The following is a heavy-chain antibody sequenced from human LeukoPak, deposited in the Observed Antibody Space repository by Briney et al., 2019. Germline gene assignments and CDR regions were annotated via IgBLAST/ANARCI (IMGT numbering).Heavy chain of an antibody. Sequence: SETLSLTCTVSGGSISSYYWSWIRQPPGKGLEWIGYIYYSGSTNYNPSLKSRVTISVDTSKNQFPLKLSSVTAADTAVYYCARDSYYGAAGIDYWGQGTLVTVSS. D-gene: IGHD3-10*01. V-gene: IGHV4-59*01. CDR2: IYYSGST. CDR1: GGSISSYY. CDR3: ARDSYYGAAGIDY. J-gene: IGHJ4*02.